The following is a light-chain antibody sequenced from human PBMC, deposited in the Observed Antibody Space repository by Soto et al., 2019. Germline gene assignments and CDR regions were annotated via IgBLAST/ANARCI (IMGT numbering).Light chain of an antibody. Sequence: EIVLTQSPGTLSSSPGERATLSCRASQSVSSTYLAWYQQKPGQAPRLLIYGASSRATGIPDRFSGSGSGTDFTLTISRLEPEDFAVYYCQQSVSSPWTCGQGTKVEIK. J-gene: IGKJ1*01. CDR2: GAS. CDR3: QQSVSSPWT. V-gene: IGKV3-20*01. CDR1: QSVSSTY.